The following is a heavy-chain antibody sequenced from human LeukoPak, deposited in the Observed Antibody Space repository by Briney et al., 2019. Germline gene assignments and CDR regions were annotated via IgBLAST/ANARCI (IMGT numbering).Heavy chain of an antibody. Sequence: GGSLRLSCAASGFTFSSYAMSWVRQAPGKGLEWVSAISGSGGSTYYADSVKGRFTISRDNSKNTLYLQMNSLRAEDTAVYYCAAPAHYYDSSGYYWSDDAFDIWGQGTMVTVSS. V-gene: IGHV3-23*01. D-gene: IGHD3-22*01. CDR1: GFTFSSYA. J-gene: IGHJ3*02. CDR3: AAPAHYYDSSGYYWSDDAFDI. CDR2: ISGSGGST.